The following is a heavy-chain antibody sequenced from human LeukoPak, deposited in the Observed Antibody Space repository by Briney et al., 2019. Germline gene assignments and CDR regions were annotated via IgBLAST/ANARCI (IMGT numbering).Heavy chain of an antibody. CDR2: IYTSGST. D-gene: IGHD3-9*01. CDR1: GGSISSYY. V-gene: IGHV4-4*07. Sequence: SETLSLTCTVSGGSISSYYWSWIRQPAGKGLEWIGRIYTSGSTNYNPSLKSRVTMSVDTPKNQFSLKLSSVTAADTAVYYCARGQILTGNFDPWGQGTLVTVSS. CDR3: ARGQILTGNFDP. J-gene: IGHJ5*02.